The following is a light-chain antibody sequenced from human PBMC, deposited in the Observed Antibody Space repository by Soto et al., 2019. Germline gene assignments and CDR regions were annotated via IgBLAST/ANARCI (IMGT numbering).Light chain of an antibody. CDR3: QQYASLPWT. Sequence: EIVLTQSPGTLSLSPGERATLSCRASQSVSNNYLAWYQQKPGQAPRLLIYGPSTRATGIADRFSGSGSGTDFTLSISTLEPQDFAVYYCQQYASLPWTFGQGTKVDIK. J-gene: IGKJ1*01. V-gene: IGKV3-20*01. CDR2: GPS. CDR1: QSVSNNY.